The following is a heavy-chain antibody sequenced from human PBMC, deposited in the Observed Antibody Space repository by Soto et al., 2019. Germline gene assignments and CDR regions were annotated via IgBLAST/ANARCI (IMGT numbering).Heavy chain of an antibody. Sequence: QVQLQESGPGLVKPSEPLSLTCTISNGSIGSYFWSWIRQPPGKGLEWIGFVFHTGRTSYVPSLESRVTIAMDTSKNQFSLSLKSVTPADSAVYFCARCNSGWYDIDYWVRGAVVSVSP. CDR3: ARCNSGWYDIDY. V-gene: IGHV4-59*01. CDR1: NGSIGSYF. D-gene: IGHD6-19*01. CDR2: VFHTGRT. J-gene: IGHJ4*02.